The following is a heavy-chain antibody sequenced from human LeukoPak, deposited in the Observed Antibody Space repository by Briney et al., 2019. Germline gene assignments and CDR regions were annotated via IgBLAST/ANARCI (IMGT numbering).Heavy chain of an antibody. CDR1: GFTFNTYA. CDR2: IHSSGSA. Sequence: GSLRLSCGASGFTFNTYAMSWIRQPPGKGLEWIGQIHSSGSANYNPSLKSRVAMSLDASKNQFSLKVSSVTAADTAIYYCARDIRVVGAAHYFDYWGQGSLVTVSS. D-gene: IGHD2-15*01. J-gene: IGHJ4*02. CDR3: ARDIRVVGAAHYFDY. V-gene: IGHV4-59*01.